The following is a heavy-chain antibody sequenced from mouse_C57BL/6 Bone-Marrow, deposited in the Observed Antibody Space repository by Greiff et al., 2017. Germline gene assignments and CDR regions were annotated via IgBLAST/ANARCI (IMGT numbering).Heavy chain of an antibody. D-gene: IGHD1-1*01. Sequence: EVQLQQSGAELVKPGASVKLSCTASGFNIKDYYIHWVKQRTEQGLEWIGRIDPEDGETKYAPKFQDKATITADTSSNTAYLQLRSLTSADTAGNSCTRSLIVYGTNYWGQGTTLTVSS. CDR2: IDPEDGET. CDR3: TRSLIVYGTNY. CDR1: GFNIKDYY. J-gene: IGHJ2*01. V-gene: IGHV14-2*01.